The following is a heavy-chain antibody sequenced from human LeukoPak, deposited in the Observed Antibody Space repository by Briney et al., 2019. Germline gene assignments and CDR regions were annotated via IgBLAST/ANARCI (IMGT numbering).Heavy chain of an antibody. Sequence: PSETLSLTCTVSGGSISSGGYYWSWIRQHPGKGLEWIGYIYYSGSTYYNPSLKSRVTISVDTSKNQFSLKLSSVTAADTAEYYCARGYDFWSGSSYGMDVWGQGTTVTVSS. D-gene: IGHD3-3*01. V-gene: IGHV4-31*03. CDR2: IYYSGST. CDR3: ARGYDFWSGSSYGMDV. CDR1: GGSISSGGYY. J-gene: IGHJ6*02.